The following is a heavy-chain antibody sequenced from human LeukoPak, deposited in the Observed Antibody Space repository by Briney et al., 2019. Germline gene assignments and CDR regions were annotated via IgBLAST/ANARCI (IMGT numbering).Heavy chain of an antibody. CDR1: GFSFSTYA. D-gene: IGHD3-16*02. J-gene: IGHJ4*02. CDR2: VNGNGGST. CDR3: AKSLYGGCDY. V-gene: IGHV3-23*01. Sequence: GGSLRLSCAASGFSFSTYAMSWVRQAPGKGLEWVSGVNGNGGSTSYADSVKGRFTIFRDNSKNTVYLQMNSLRVEDTAIYYCAKSLYGGCDYWGQGTVVTVSS.